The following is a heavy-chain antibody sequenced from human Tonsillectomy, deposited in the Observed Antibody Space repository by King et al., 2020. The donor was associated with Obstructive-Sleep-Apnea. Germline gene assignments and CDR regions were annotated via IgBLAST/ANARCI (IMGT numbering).Heavy chain of an antibody. Sequence: VQLVESGGGVVQPGGSLRLSCAASGFSLSRVWMTWVRQAPGKGPEWVANIDQYGSEKDYVDSVKGRFTISRDDSKNSLYLQMNSLRAEETAMYFCAFGINWFDPWGQGTLVTVSS. CDR2: IDQYGSEK. CDR3: AFGINWFDP. J-gene: IGHJ5*02. CDR1: GFSLSRVW. D-gene: IGHD3-10*01. V-gene: IGHV3-7*03.